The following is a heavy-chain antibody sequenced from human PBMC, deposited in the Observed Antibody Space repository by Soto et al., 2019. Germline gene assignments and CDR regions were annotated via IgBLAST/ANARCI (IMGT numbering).Heavy chain of an antibody. CDR3: TREGSAPYYYYGMDA. V-gene: IGHV1-18*01. J-gene: IGHJ6*02. Sequence: ASVKVSCKASGYTFTSYGISWVRQAPGQGLEWLGWVNTHNGNTNYAQNLQGRVIMTADTSTSTAYMELRSLRSDDTAIYYCTREGSAPYYYYGMDAWGQGTTVTVSS. D-gene: IGHD3-10*01. CDR2: VNTHNGNT. CDR1: GYTFTSYG.